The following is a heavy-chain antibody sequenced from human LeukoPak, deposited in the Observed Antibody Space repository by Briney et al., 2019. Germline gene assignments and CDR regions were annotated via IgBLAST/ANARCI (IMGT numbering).Heavy chain of an antibody. D-gene: IGHD3-3*01. Sequence: SETLSLTCTVSGDSISSSIYYWGWIRPPPGKGLEWIGTIYYSGNTFYRPFLKSRVTISIATSKNHSSLQLTAITAADAALYYCARHPSFDWFGPGSQASLATLPS. CDR1: GDSISSSIYY. CDR3: ARHPSFDWFGP. V-gene: IGHV4-39*01. J-gene: IGHJ5*02. CDR2: IYYSGNT.